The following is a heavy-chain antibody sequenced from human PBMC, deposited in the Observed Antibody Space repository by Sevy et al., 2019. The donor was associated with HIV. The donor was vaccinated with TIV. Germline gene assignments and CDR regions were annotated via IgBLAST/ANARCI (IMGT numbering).Heavy chain of an antibody. V-gene: IGHV3-23*01. CDR3: AKGKEGYSSSRYWFDP. CDR1: GFTFSSYA. J-gene: IGHJ5*02. CDR2: ISGSGGST. Sequence: GGSLRLSCAASGFTFSSYAMSWVRQAPGKGLEWVSAISGSGGSTYYADSVKGRFTISRDNSKNTLYLQMNSLRAEDTAVYYCAKGKEGYSSSRYWFDPWGQGTLVTVSS. D-gene: IGHD6-13*01.